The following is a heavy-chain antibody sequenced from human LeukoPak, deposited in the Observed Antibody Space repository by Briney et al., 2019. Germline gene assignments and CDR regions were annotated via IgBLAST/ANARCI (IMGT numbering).Heavy chain of an antibody. V-gene: IGHV4-59*01. J-gene: IGHJ4*02. CDR2: MHYSGST. Sequence: SETLSLTCTVSGGSISSYYWSWIRQPPGKGLEWIGFMHYSGSTNYNPSLKSRVTISVDTSKNQFSLKLSSVTAADTAVYYCATWGAIVAGNDYWGQGTLVTVSS. CDR3: ATWGAIVAGNDY. D-gene: IGHD6-19*01. CDR1: GGSISSYY.